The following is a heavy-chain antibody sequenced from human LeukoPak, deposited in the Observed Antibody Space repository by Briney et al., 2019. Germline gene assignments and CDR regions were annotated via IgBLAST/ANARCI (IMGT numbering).Heavy chain of an antibody. J-gene: IGHJ3*02. Sequence: SVKVSCKASGGTFSSYAISWVREAPGQGLEWMGGIIPIFGTANYAQKFQGRVTITTDESTSTAYMELSSLRSEDTAVYYCARRDGGAFDIWGQGTMVTVSS. CDR1: GGTFSSYA. D-gene: IGHD5-24*01. V-gene: IGHV1-69*05. CDR3: ARRDGGAFDI. CDR2: IIPIFGTA.